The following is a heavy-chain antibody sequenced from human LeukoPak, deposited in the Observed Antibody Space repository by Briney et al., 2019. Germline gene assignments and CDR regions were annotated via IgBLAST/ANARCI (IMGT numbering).Heavy chain of an antibody. CDR1: GFTFSSYA. V-gene: IGHV3-23*01. Sequence: GGSLRLSCAASGFTFSSYAMSWVRQAPGKGLEWVSAISGSGGSTYYADSVKGRFTISRDNSKNTLYLQMNSLRAEDTAVYYCASALAYYDSSGYLNSNFDYWGQGTLVTVSS. CDR2: ISGSGGST. J-gene: IGHJ4*02. CDR3: ASALAYYDSSGYLNSNFDY. D-gene: IGHD3-22*01.